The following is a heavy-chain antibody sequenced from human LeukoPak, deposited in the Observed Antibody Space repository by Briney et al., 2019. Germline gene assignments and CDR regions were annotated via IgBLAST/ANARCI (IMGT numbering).Heavy chain of an antibody. D-gene: IGHD6-13*01. Sequence: GGSLRLSCAASGFTFDDYGMSWVRQAPGKGLGWLSGINWNGGSTGYADSVKGRFTISRDNAKNSLYLQMNSLRAEDTALYYCARGTLKAAATDFDYWGQGTLVTVSS. CDR1: GFTFDDYG. J-gene: IGHJ4*02. V-gene: IGHV3-20*04. CDR3: ARGTLKAAATDFDY. CDR2: INWNGGST.